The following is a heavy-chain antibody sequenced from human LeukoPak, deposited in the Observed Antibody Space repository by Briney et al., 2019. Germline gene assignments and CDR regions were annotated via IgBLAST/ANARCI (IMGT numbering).Heavy chain of an antibody. J-gene: IGHJ4*02. CDR3: VRDGSYYDNSGYYYLY. Sequence: ASVKVSCKASGYTFTSYYMHWVRQAPGQGLEWMGIINPSGGSTSYAQKFQGRVTITADESTSTAYMELSSLRSEDTAVYYCVRDGSYYDNSGYYYLYWGQGTLVTVSS. CDR1: GYTFTSYY. CDR2: INPSGGST. V-gene: IGHV1-46*01. D-gene: IGHD3-22*01.